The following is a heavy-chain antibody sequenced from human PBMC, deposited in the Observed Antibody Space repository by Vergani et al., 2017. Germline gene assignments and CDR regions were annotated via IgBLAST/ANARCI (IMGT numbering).Heavy chain of an antibody. CDR2: INPSGGHT. Sequence: QVQVVQSGAEVKKSGASVKVSCKTSGYTFSNYYMHWVRQAPGQGLEWMGIINPSGGHTNYAQKFQGRVTMNSDTSTSTVYLELSSLRSEDTAIYYCARVDYGILTGYRYWVQGTLVTVAA. CDR1: GYTFSNYY. CDR3: ARVDYGILTGYRY. V-gene: IGHV1-46*03. J-gene: IGHJ4*02. D-gene: IGHD3-9*01.